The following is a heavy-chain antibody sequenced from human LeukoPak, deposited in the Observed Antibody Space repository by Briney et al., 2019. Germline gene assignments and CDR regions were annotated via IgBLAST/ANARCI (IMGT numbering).Heavy chain of an antibody. CDR2: IYYSGST. Sequence: PSETLSLTCTVSGGSISSGDYYWSWIRQPPGKGLEWIGYIYYSGSTYYNPSLKSRVTISVDTSKNQFSLKLSSVTAADTAVYYCARAADSSGYYGVLDYWGQGTLVTVSS. CDR3: ARAADSSGYYGVLDY. CDR1: GGSISSGDYY. J-gene: IGHJ4*02. D-gene: IGHD3-22*01. V-gene: IGHV4-30-4*01.